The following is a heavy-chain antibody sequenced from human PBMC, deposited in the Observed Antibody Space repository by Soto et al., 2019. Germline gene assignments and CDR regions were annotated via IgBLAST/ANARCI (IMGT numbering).Heavy chain of an antibody. CDR3: AKDLVVAATRPFDY. CDR1: GFTFSSYA. D-gene: IGHD2-15*01. Sequence: HPGGSLRLSCAASGFTFSSYAMSWVGQAPGKGLEWVSAISGSGGSTYYADSVKGRFTISRDNSKNTLYLQMNSLRAEDTAVYYCAKDLVVAATRPFDYWGQGTLVTVSS. J-gene: IGHJ4*02. CDR2: ISGSGGST. V-gene: IGHV3-23*01.